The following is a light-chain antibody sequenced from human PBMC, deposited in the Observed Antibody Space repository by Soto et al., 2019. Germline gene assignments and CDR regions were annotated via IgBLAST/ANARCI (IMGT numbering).Light chain of an antibody. V-gene: IGLV1-47*01. CDR1: LSNIGSNF. CDR3: AAWDDSLRGVV. J-gene: IGLJ2*01. CDR2: RNN. Sequence: QLVLTQPPSASGTPGQRVTISCSASLSNIGSNFIYWYQQLPGSAHKLLINRNNERPSGVPDRFSGSKSGTSASLAISGLRSGDEADYHCAAWDDSLRGVVFGGGTKVTVL.